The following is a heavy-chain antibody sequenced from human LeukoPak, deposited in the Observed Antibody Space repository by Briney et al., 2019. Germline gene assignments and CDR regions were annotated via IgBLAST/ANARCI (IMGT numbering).Heavy chain of an antibody. J-gene: IGHJ5*02. CDR3: ARQNGGILTGYYRWFDP. Sequence: SETLSLTCSVSGGSISSYYWSWIRQPPGKGLEWIGYIYYTGSTNYSPSLKSRVTISVDTSKNQFSLELSSVTAADTAIYYCARQNGGILTGYYRWFDPWGQGTLVTVSS. D-gene: IGHD3-9*01. V-gene: IGHV4-59*01. CDR1: GGSISSYY. CDR2: IYYTGST.